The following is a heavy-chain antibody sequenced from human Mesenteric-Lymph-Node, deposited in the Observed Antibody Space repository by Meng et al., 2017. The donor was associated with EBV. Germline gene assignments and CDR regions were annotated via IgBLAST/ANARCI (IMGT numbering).Heavy chain of an antibody. Sequence: QVQLLESSTGLVKPSATLSLPGTVSGVSVSGDSFYWSWIRQPPGKGLEWIGFIYDSGITHYSPSLKSRVTISADTSKNQFSLELRSMTPADTAVYYCARDRGWELLDYWGQGTLVTVSS. D-gene: IGHD1-26*01. CDR3: ARDRGWELLDY. CDR2: IYDSGIT. J-gene: IGHJ4*02. CDR1: GVSVSGDSFY. V-gene: IGHV4-61*01.